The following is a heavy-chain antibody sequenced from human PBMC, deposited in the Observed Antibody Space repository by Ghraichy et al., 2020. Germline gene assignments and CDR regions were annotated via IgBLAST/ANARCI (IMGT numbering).Heavy chain of an antibody. D-gene: IGHD3-9*01. CDR2: INHSGST. V-gene: IGHV4-34*01. CDR1: GGSFSGYY. Sequence: SETLSLTCAVYGGSFSGYYWSWIRQPPGKGLEWIGEINHSGSTNYNPSLKSRVTISVDTSKNQFSLKLSSVTAADTAVYYCARLLRYFDWLPYLDYWGQGTLVTVSS. CDR3: ARLLRYFDWLPYLDY. J-gene: IGHJ4*02.